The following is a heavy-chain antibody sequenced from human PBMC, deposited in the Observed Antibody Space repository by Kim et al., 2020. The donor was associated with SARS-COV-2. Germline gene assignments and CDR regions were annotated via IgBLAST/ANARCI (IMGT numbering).Heavy chain of an antibody. CDR3: ARDPPTYYYGSGSKSESGY. D-gene: IGHD3-10*01. V-gene: IGHV3-48*02. J-gene: IGHJ4*02. Sequence: GRFTISRDNAKNSLYLQMNSLRDEDTAVYYCARDPPTYYYGSGSKSESGYWGQGTLVTVSS.